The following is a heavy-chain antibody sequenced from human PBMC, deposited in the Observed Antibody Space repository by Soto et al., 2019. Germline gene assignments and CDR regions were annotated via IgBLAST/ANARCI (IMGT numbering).Heavy chain of an antibody. CDR3: AKDRPCLTQNFVDVY. CDR2: ISAYSDYT. Sequence: QIQLVQSGAEVKKPGASVKVSCKASGYTFTDHGISWVRQAPGQGLEWMGWISAYSDYTAYAQKFQGRVTMTTDKYTNTAYMELRSLTSDDTAVYYCAKDRPCLTQNFVDVYWGQGTLVTVSS. D-gene: IGHD3-16*01. V-gene: IGHV1-18*01. CDR1: GYTFTDHG. J-gene: IGHJ4*02.